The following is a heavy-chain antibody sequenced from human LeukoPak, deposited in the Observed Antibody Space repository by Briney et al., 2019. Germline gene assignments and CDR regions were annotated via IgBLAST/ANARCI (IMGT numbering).Heavy chain of an antibody. CDR3: ARGYSGSRGFDY. D-gene: IGHD4-23*01. CDR2: IKTDGTTT. V-gene: IGHV3-74*01. Sequence: GGSLRLSCAASGFTFGSHWMHWVRQAPGKGLVWISRIKTDGTTTNYADPVKGRFTISRDNAKNTLYLQMNSLRAEDTAVYYCARGYSGSRGFDYWGQGTLVTVSS. J-gene: IGHJ4*02. CDR1: GFTFGSHW.